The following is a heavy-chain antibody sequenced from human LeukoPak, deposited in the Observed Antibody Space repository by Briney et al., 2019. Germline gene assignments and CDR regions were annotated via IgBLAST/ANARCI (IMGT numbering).Heavy chain of an antibody. CDR3: ARGEVYEVPAAIRTYYYYMDV. V-gene: IGHV1-46*01. J-gene: IGHJ6*03. CDR2: INPSGGST. D-gene: IGHD2-2*01. CDR1: GYTFTSYY. Sequence: GASVKVSCKASGYTFTSYYMHWVRQAPGQGLEWMGIINPSGGSTSYAQKFQGRVTMTRDTSTSTVYMELSSLRSEDTAVYYCARGEVYEVPAAIRTYYYYMDVWGKGTTVTVSS.